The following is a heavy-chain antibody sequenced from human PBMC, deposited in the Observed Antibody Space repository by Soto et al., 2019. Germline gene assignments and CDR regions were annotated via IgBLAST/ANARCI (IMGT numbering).Heavy chain of an antibody. D-gene: IGHD3-16*01. Sequence: ASVKVSCKASGYTFTSYGISWVRQAPGQGLEWMGWISAYNGNTNYAQKLQGRVTMTTDTSTSTAYMELRSLRSDDTAVYYCARGDIWGSAVRAKDYFDYWGQGTLVTVSS. CDR1: GYTFTSYG. CDR2: ISAYNGNT. J-gene: IGHJ4*02. V-gene: IGHV1-18*01. CDR3: ARGDIWGSAVRAKDYFDY.